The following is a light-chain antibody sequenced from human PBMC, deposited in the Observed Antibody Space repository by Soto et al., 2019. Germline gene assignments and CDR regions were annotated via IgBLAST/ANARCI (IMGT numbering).Light chain of an antibody. J-gene: IGLJ1*01. Sequence: QSVLTQPASVSGSPGQSITISCTGASSDMWGNNYVSWYQQHPGQAPKLMIYDVNNRPSGVSYRFSGSKSGDTASLTISGLQAEDDADYYCSSYTSSAPFYVFGTGTKATVL. CDR3: SSYTSSAPFYV. CDR1: SSDMWGNNY. V-gene: IGLV2-14*03. CDR2: DVN.